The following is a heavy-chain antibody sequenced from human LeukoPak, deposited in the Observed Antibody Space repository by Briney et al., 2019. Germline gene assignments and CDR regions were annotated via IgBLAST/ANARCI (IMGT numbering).Heavy chain of an antibody. V-gene: IGHV1-2*02. D-gene: IGHD6-6*01. Sequence: ASVKVSCKASGYTFTVHYMHWVRQAPGQGLEWMGWINPNSGGTNYAQKFQGRVTITRDTSISTAYMELSRLRSDDTAVYYCARGLTYSSSPGYWGQGTLVTVSS. CDR2: INPNSGGT. CDR1: GYTFTVHY. CDR3: ARGLTYSSSPGY. J-gene: IGHJ4*02.